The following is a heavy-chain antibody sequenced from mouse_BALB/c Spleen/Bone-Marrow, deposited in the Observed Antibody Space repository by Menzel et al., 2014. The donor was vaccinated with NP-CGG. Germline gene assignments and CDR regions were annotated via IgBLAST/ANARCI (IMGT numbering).Heavy chain of an antibody. CDR1: GYAFTDRW. V-gene: IGHV1-69*01. CDR3: ARGGDDFSLDY. CDR2: IDTSGSYT. D-gene: IGHD2-4*01. J-gene: IGHJ4*01. Sequence: VKLMESGTELVMPGASVKMSCKASGYAFTDRWIHWVKQRPGQGLEWIGAIDTSGSYTNYNQKFKGKATLTVDESSSTAYIHLSSLTSEDSAVYYCARGGDDFSLDYWGQRTSVTVSS.